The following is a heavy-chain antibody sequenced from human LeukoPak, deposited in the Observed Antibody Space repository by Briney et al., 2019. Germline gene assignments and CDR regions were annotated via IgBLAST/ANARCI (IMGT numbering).Heavy chain of an antibody. J-gene: IGHJ4*02. CDR1: GYTFTSYD. CDR3: AREPLYGSGSYYKDY. Sequence: ASVKVSCKASGYTFTSYDINWVRQATGQGHEWMGWMNPNSGNTGYAQKFQGRVTMTRNTSISTAYMELSSLRSEDTAVYYCAREPLYGSGSYYKDYWGQGTLVTVSS. V-gene: IGHV1-8*01. D-gene: IGHD3-10*01. CDR2: MNPNSGNT.